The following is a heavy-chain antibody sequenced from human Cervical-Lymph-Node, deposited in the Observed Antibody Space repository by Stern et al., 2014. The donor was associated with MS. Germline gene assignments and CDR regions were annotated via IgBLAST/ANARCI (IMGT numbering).Heavy chain of an antibody. D-gene: IGHD6-13*01. CDR3: AKDGFTIADY. CDR1: GFTFSSYA. J-gene: IGHJ4*02. Sequence: EVQLVESGGGLVQPGGSLSLSCAASGFTFSSYAMTWVLQAPGKGLEWVSAIGGSGGTIDYADSVKGRFTISRDNSKNTLYLQMNSLRAEDTAVYYCAKDGFTIADYWGQGTLVTVSS. V-gene: IGHV3-23*04. CDR2: IGGSGGTI.